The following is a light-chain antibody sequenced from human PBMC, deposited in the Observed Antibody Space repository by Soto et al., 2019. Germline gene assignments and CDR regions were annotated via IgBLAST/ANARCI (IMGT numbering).Light chain of an antibody. J-gene: IGKJ1*01. CDR2: GAS. CDR1: PSVASRN. CDR3: YYFGDALWK. Sequence: EIVLTQCSGTMSLSPGERATLSCRASPSVASRNLAWYQQKSGQAPSLLINGASSRAFHTTARLRGRGSGTDFTLTIIGLEPEDFAVYYCYYFGDALWKFGQGTKVDIK. V-gene: IGKV3-20*01.